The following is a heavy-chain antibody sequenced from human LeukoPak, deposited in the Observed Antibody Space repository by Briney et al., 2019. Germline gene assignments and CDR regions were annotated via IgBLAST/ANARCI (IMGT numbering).Heavy chain of an antibody. J-gene: IGHJ4*02. D-gene: IGHD2-2*01. V-gene: IGHV1-69*04. Sequence: SVKVSCKASGGTFSSYAISWVRQAPGQGLEWMGRIIPILGIANYAQKFQGRVTITADKSTSTAYMELSSLRAEDTAVYYCARDVCSSTSCYVSESFDYWGQGTLVTVSS. CDR2: IIPILGIA. CDR1: GGTFSSYA. CDR3: ARDVCSSTSCYVSESFDY.